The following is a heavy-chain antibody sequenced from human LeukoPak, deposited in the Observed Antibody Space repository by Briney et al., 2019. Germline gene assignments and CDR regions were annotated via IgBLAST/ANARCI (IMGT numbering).Heavy chain of an antibody. CDR1: GYSFTSYW. J-gene: IGHJ4*02. Sequence: GESLKISCKGSGYSFTSYWIGWVRQMPGKGLEWMGIIYPGDSDTRYSPSVQGQVTISADKSISTAYLQWSSLKASDTAMYYCARDRYYYGSGSYRVDYWGQGTLVTVSS. CDR3: ARDRYYYGSGSYRVDY. CDR2: IYPGDSDT. V-gene: IGHV5-51*01. D-gene: IGHD3-10*01.